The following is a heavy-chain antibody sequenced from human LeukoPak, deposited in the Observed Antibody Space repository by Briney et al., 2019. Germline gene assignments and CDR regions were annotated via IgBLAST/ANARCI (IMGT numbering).Heavy chain of an antibody. V-gene: IGHV3-48*01. J-gene: IGHJ4*02. Sequence: GGSLRLSCAASGFTFSSYSMNWVRQAPGKGLEWVSYISSRSSATYYADSVKGRFTISRDNAKNSLYLQMNSLRAEDTAVYFCARAVRHSSTQPYFLDYWGQGTLVTVSS. CDR1: GFTFSSYS. CDR3: ARAVRHSSTQPYFLDY. CDR2: ISSRSSAT. D-gene: IGHD6-13*01.